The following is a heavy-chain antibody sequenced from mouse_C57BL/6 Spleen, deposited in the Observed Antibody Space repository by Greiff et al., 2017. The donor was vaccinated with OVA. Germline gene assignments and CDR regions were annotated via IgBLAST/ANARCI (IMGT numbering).Heavy chain of an antibody. D-gene: IGHD1-1*01. CDR3: ARYHYYGSSTTYWYFDV. Sequence: QVQLQQSGAELARPGASVKLSCKASGYTFTSYGISWVKQRTGQGLEWIGEIYPRSGNTYYNEKFKGKATLTADKSSSTAYMQLRSLTSEDSAVYFCARYHYYGSSTTYWYFDVWGTGTTVTVSS. CDR1: GYTFTSYG. J-gene: IGHJ1*03. V-gene: IGHV1-81*01. CDR2: IYPRSGNT.